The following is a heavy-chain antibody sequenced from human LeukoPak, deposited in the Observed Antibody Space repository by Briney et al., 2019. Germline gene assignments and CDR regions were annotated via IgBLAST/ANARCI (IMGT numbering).Heavy chain of an antibody. V-gene: IGHV3-9*01. J-gene: IGHJ4*02. Sequence: LAGGSLRLSCAASGFTFDDYAMHWVRQAPGKGLEWVSGISWNTVNIGYADSVKGRFTISRDNAKDKNSLYLQMNSLRAEDTALYYCARDKGSGSPFYYFDFWGQGILVTASS. CDR3: ARDKGSGSPFYYFDF. CDR1: GFTFDDYA. D-gene: IGHD1-26*01. CDR2: ISWNTVNI.